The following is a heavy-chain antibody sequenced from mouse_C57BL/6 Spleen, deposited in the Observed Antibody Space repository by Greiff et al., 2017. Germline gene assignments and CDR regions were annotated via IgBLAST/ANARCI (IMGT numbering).Heavy chain of an antibody. CDR3: ARTGVHGYFDV. CDR1: GYAFSSYW. V-gene: IGHV1-80*01. CDR2: IYPGDGDT. Sequence: VQLQQSGAELVKPGASVQISCKASGYAFSSYWMNWVKQRPGRGLEGIGQIYPGDGDTNYNGKFKGKATLTADKSSSTAYMQLSSLTSEDSAVYFCARTGVHGYFDVWGTGTTVTVSS. J-gene: IGHJ1*03.